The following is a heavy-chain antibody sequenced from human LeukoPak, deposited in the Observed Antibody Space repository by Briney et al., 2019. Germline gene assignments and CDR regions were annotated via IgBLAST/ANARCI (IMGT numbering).Heavy chain of an antibody. Sequence: SGGSLRLSCAASGFTFSSYWMSWVRQAPGKGLEWVANIKQDGSEKYYVDSVKGRFTISRDNAKNSLYLQMNSLRAEDTAVYHCARDGETWIQLWSYYYGMDVWGQGTTVTVSS. CDR2: IKQDGSEK. V-gene: IGHV3-7*01. CDR3: ARDGETWIQLWSYYYGMDV. CDR1: GFTFSSYW. D-gene: IGHD5-18*01. J-gene: IGHJ6*02.